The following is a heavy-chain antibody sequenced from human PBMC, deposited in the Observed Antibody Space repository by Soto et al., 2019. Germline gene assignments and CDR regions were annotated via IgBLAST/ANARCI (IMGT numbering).Heavy chain of an antibody. CDR1: GFTFSSYG. Sequence: VQLVESGGGVVQPGRSLRLSCAASGFTFSSYGMHWVRQAPGKGLEWVAVIWYDGSNKYYADSVKGRFTISRDNSKNTLYLQMNSLRAEDTAVYYCARRQYSGYPPPPNYYYGMDVWGQGTTVTVSS. CDR3: ARRQYSGYPPPPNYYYGMDV. V-gene: IGHV3-33*01. D-gene: IGHD5-12*01. CDR2: IWYDGSNK. J-gene: IGHJ6*02.